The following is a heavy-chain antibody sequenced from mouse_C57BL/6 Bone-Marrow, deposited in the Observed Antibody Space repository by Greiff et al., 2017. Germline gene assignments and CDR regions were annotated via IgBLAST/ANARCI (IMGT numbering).Heavy chain of an antibody. CDR2: IDPENGDT. V-gene: IGHV14-4*01. CDR1: GFNIKDDY. D-gene: IGHD2-4*01. CDR3: TTWDYDYDRFAY. J-gene: IGHJ3*01. Sequence: VQLQQSGAELVRPGASVKLSCTASGFNIKDDYMHWVKQRPEQGLEWIGWIDPENGDTEYASKFKGKATITADTSSNTAYLQLSSLTSEDTAVYYCTTWDYDYDRFAYWGQGTLVTVSA.